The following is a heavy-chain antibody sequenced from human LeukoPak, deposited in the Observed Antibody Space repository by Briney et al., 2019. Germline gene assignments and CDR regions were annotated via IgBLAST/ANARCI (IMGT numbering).Heavy chain of an antibody. D-gene: IGHD3-16*01. CDR2: ISGSAART. CDR1: GFTFSSYA. J-gene: IGHJ4*02. V-gene: IGHV3-23*01. CDR3: TTDGFHGLGYFFDY. Sequence: GGSLRLSCAASGFTFSSYAMSWVRQAPGKGLEWVSGISGSAARTHHADSVRGRFSISRDNSENTLYLQMNSLGVEDTAVYYCTTDGFHGLGYFFDYWGQGTLVTVSS.